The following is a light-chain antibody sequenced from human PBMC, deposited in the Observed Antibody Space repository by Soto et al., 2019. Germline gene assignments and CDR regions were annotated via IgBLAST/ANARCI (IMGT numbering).Light chain of an antibody. Sequence: EIVLTQSPGTLSLSPGERATLSCRASQSVSSSYLAWYQQKPGQAPRLLIYGASSRATGIPDRFSGSGSGTDFTLTISRLEPEDFAVYYCQQYGSSPQTFGPGTIVDIK. CDR3: QQYGSSPQT. V-gene: IGKV3-20*01. J-gene: IGKJ3*01. CDR2: GAS. CDR1: QSVSSSY.